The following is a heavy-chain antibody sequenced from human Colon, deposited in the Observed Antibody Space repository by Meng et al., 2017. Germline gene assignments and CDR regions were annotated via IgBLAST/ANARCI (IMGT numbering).Heavy chain of an antibody. CDR3: ARDRKHYGERGWFDP. V-gene: IGHV4-30-4*01. CDR2: IYYNGST. D-gene: IGHD4-17*01. Sequence: QVQLQESGPGLVQPSQTLSLTCTVSGGSISSGDYYWSWIRQPPGKGLEWIGYIYYNGSTYSNASLKSRVTISIDRSKNQFSLKLSSVTAADTAVYYCARDRKHYGERGWFDPWGQGTLVTVSS. J-gene: IGHJ5*02. CDR1: GGSISSGDYY.